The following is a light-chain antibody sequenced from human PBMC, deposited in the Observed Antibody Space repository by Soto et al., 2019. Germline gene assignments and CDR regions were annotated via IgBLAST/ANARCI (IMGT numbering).Light chain of an antibody. V-gene: IGKV1-33*01. CDR3: QQFDVLPPYT. Sequence: DLQLTQSPPSLSASEGDRVTITCQASHDIKNYLNWYQQKPGKAPKLLIYDPDNLQTGVPSRFSGSGAGTEFTFTIGRLQPEDVATYFCQQFDVLPPYTFGQGTKVEIK. J-gene: IGKJ2*01. CDR2: DPD. CDR1: HDIKNY.